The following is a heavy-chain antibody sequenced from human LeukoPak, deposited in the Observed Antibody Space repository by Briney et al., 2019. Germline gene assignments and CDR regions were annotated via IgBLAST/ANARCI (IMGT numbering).Heavy chain of an antibody. CDR2: ISGGGGRT. D-gene: IGHD6-19*01. CDR3: AKDRDSSGFYYFDY. Sequence: GGSLRLSCAASGFTFSSYAMSWVRQAPGKGLEWVSAISGGGGRTYYADSVKGRFTISRDNSKNTLYLQMNSLRAEDTAVYYCAKDRDSSGFYYFDYWGQGTLVTVSS. V-gene: IGHV3-23*01. CDR1: GFTFSSYA. J-gene: IGHJ4*02.